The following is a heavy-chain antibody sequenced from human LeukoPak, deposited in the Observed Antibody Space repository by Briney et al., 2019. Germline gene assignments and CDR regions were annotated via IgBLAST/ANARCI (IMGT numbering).Heavy chain of an antibody. CDR2: INAGNGNT. Sequence: GASVKVSCKASGYTFTSYAMHWVRQAPGQRLEWMGWINAGNGNTKYSQKFQGRVTITRDTSASTAYMELSSLRSEDTAVYYCARGRYYYGSGRLFHYWGQGTLVTVSS. CDR3: ARGRYYYGSGRLFHY. D-gene: IGHD3-10*01. J-gene: IGHJ4*02. CDR1: GYTFTSYA. V-gene: IGHV1-3*01.